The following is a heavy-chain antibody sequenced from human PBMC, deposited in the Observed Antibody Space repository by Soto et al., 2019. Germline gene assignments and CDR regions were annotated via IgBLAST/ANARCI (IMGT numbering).Heavy chain of an antibody. CDR2: IIPIFGTA. D-gene: IGHD4-17*01. CDR3: ARDPLDYGDYSYYFDY. Sequence: QVQLVQSGAEVKKPGSSVKVSCKASGGTFSSYAISWVRQAPGQGLEWMGGIIPIFGTANYAQKFQGRVTITADKSTSTAYMELSSLRSEDTAVYYCARDPLDYGDYSYYFDYWGQGTLVTISS. J-gene: IGHJ4*02. CDR1: GGTFSSYA. V-gene: IGHV1-69*06.